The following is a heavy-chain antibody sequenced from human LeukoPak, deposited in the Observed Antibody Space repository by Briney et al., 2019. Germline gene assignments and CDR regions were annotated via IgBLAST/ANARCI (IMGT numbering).Heavy chain of an antibody. V-gene: IGHV3-23*01. CDR3: AKDGRYSYGYFNY. Sequence: GGSLRLSCVASGFTFSDYAMSWVRQAPGKGLEWVSAISGSGGSTYYADSVKGRFTISRDNSKNTLYLQMNSLRAEDTAVYYCAKDGRYSYGYFNYWGQGTLVTVSS. CDR2: ISGSGGST. D-gene: IGHD5-18*01. J-gene: IGHJ4*02. CDR1: GFTFSDYA.